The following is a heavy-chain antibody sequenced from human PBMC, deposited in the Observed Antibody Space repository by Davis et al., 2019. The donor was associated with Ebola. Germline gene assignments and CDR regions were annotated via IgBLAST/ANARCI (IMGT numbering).Heavy chain of an antibody. CDR1: GFSLSTSGMG. V-gene: IGHV2-5*02. Sequence: SGPTLVKPTQTLTLTCTFSGFSLSTSGMGVGWIRQPPGKALEWLALIYWDDDKRYRPSLKSRLTITKDTSKNQVVLTMINIDPVDTATYYCAHRLGRFGEWNFDYWGLGTLVTVSS. D-gene: IGHD3-10*01. CDR3: AHRLGRFGEWNFDY. CDR2: IYWDDDK. J-gene: IGHJ4*02.